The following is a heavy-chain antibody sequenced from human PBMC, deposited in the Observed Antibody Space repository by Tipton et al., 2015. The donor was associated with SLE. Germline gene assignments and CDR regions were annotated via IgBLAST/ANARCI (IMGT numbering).Heavy chain of an antibody. V-gene: IGHV3-23*01. CDR3: ARSMGDYYYYALDV. D-gene: IGHD2/OR15-2a*01. CDR1: GFSFSNSA. CDR2: ISIYGGKT. Sequence: SLRLSCEASGFSFSNSAFSWVRQAPGKGLEWVSGISIYGGKTYYTDSVKGRFTISRDNSKNTLHLQMNNLRADDSAVYYCARSMGDYYYYALDVWGQGTMVAVSS. J-gene: IGHJ6*02.